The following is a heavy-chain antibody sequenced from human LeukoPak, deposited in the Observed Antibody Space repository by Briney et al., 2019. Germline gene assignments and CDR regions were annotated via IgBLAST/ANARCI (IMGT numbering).Heavy chain of an antibody. CDR2: ISGSGGST. CDR1: GFTFSSYA. CDR3: AKDQYYYDSSGYYGY. D-gene: IGHD3-22*01. Sequence: SGGSLRLSCAASGFTFSSYAMSWVRQAPGKGLEWVSAISGSGGSTYYADSVKGRFTISRDNSKSTLYLQMNSLRAEDTAVYYCAKDQYYYDSSGYYGYWGQGTLVTVSS. J-gene: IGHJ4*02. V-gene: IGHV3-23*01.